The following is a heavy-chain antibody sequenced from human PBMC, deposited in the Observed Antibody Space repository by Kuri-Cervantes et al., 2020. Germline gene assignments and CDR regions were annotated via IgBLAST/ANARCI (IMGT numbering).Heavy chain of an antibody. D-gene: IGHD3-3*01. CDR1: GYPFISYV. V-gene: IGHV1-18*01. Sequence: ASVKVSCKASGYPFISYVITWVRQAPGQGLEWMGWISTYTEKTDYSQKLQDRLTLTTDTSTSTVYMELSSLRSDDTAVYYCARDLVITIFGVVIPAYYGMDVWGQGTTVTVSS. CDR3: ARDLVITIFGVVIPAYYGMDV. J-gene: IGHJ6*02. CDR2: ISTYTEKT.